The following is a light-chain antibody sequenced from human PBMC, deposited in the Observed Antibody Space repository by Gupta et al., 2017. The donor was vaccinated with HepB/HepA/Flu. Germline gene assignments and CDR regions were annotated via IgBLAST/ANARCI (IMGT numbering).Light chain of an antibody. J-gene: IGLJ2*01. CDR2: EDT. CDR1: KLGNKY. V-gene: IGLV3-1*01. Sequence: SYELTPPPSVSVSPGQTASITCSGDKLGNKYACWYRQKPGQSPVLVIYEDTKRPSGIPERFSGSNSGNTATLTISGTQAMDEADYYCQAWDSSTVIFGGGTKLTVL. CDR3: QAWDSSTVI.